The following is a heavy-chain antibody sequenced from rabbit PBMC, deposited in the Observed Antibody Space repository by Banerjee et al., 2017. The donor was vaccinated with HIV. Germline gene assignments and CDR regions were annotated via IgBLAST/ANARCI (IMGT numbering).Heavy chain of an antibody. CDR1: GFSFSNKAV. V-gene: IGHV1S45*01. CDR2: INAVTGKA. D-gene: IGHD7-1*01. Sequence: QEQLEESGGDLVKPEGSLTLSCTASGFSFSNKAVMCWVRQAPGKGLEWIACINAVTGKAVYASWAKGRYTFSKTSSTTVTLQMTSLTAADTATYFCGRSSNAGYAGYGYGSNLWGPGTLVTVS. CDR3: GRSSNAGYAGYGYGSNL. J-gene: IGHJ4*01.